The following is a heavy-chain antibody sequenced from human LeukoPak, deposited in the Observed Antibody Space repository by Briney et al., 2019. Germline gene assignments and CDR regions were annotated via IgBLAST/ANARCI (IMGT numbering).Heavy chain of an antibody. J-gene: IGHJ4*02. CDR3: ARRLNYYGSGSYYRYFDY. Sequence: GESLNISCQGSGYSFTSYWIGWVRQMPGKCLEWMGIVYTEDSDTRYSPSIQGQVTISANKSISTAYLQWSSLKASDTAIYYCARRLNYYGSGSYYRYFDYWGQGSLVT. V-gene: IGHV5-51*01. CDR1: GYSFTSYW. CDR2: VYTEDSDT. D-gene: IGHD3-10*01.